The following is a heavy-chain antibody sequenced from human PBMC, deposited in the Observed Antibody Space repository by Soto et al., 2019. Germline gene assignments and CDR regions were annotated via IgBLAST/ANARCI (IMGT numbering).Heavy chain of an antibody. CDR3: ARDRSHYVWAISRTYGMDV. J-gene: IGHJ6*02. V-gene: IGHV4-39*07. D-gene: IGHD3-16*02. CDR2: IYYSGST. Sequence: SETLSLTCTVPGGSISSSSYYWGWIRQPPGKGLEWIGSIYYSGSTYYNPSLKSRVTISVDTSKNQFSLRLSSVTAADTAVYFCARDRSHYVWAISRTYGMDVWGQGTTVTVSS. CDR1: GGSISSSSYY.